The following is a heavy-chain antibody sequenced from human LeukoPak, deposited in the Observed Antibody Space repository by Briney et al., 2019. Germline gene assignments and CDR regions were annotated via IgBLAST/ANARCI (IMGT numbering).Heavy chain of an antibody. CDR1: GFTFDDYG. D-gene: IGHD3-22*01. Sequence: GGSLRLFCAASGFTFDDYGMSWVRQAPGKGLEWVSGINWNGGSTGYADSVKGRFTIPRDNAKNSLYLQMNSLRAEDTALYYCARADSTGYFLGHFDYWGQGTLVTVSS. CDR3: ARADSTGYFLGHFDY. CDR2: INWNGGST. J-gene: IGHJ4*02. V-gene: IGHV3-20*04.